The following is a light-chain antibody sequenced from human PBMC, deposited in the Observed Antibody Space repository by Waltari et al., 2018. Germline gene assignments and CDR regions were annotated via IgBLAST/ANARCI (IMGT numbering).Light chain of an antibody. CDR3: SSYTSSSTYV. V-gene: IGLV2-18*02. J-gene: IGLJ1*01. CDR1: NSDVGTYNR. CDR2: EVI. Sequence: QSALTQPPSVSGSPGQSVTISCTGTNSDVGTYNRVSWYQQPPGTAPKLIIYEVISRPSGGPDRFSGSKSGNTASRTISGLQADDAADYYCSSYTSSSTYVFGTGTKVTVL.